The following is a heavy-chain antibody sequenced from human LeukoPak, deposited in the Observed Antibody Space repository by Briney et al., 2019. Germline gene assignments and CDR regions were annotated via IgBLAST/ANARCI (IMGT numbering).Heavy chain of an antibody. CDR3: AKATYYGSGSPASWYYGMDV. D-gene: IGHD3-10*01. CDR2: ITGGGSRT. Sequence: PGGTLRLSCAASGFTFRSYAMSWVRQAPGKGLEWVSGITGGGSRTYYADSVKGRFSISRDNSKNTVHLQMNSLRAEDTAVYYCAKATYYGSGSPASWYYGMDVWGQGTTVTVSS. V-gene: IGHV3-23*01. CDR1: GFTFRSYA. J-gene: IGHJ6*02.